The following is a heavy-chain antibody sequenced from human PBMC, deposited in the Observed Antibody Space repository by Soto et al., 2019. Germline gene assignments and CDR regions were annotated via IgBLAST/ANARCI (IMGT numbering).Heavy chain of an antibody. Sequence: GGSLRLSCAASGFTVSSNYMSWVRQAPGKGLEWVSIIYPAGSTYYADSVQGRFTISRDNSKNTLYLQMNSLRAEDTAVYYCARDSQGLPAASPGFYYYGMDGWGQGTTVTVSS. CDR3: ARDSQGLPAASPGFYYYGMDG. D-gene: IGHD2-2*01. CDR1: GFTVSSNY. CDR2: IYPAGST. J-gene: IGHJ6*02. V-gene: IGHV3-53*01.